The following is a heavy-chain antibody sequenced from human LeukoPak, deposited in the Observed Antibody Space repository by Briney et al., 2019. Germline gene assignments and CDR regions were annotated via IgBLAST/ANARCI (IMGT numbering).Heavy chain of an antibody. V-gene: IGHV4-34*01. Sequence: SETLSLTCAVYGGSFSGYYWSWIRQPPGKGLEWIGEINHSGSTNYNPSLKSRVTISVDTSKNQFSLKLSSVTAADTAVYYCARTLSWGGAFDYWDQGTLVTVSS. CDR1: GGSFSGYY. CDR3: ARTLSWGGAFDY. CDR2: INHSGST. J-gene: IGHJ4*02. D-gene: IGHD3-16*01.